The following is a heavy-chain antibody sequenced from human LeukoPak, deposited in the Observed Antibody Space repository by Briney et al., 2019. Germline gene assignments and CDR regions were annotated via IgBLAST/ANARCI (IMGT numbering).Heavy chain of an antibody. CDR3: ATVDSSGYNFDY. CDR1: GYTFTDYY. Sequence: ASVKISCRVSGYTFTDYYMHWVQQAPGKGLEWMGLVDPEDGETIYAEKFQGRVTITADTSTDTAYMELSSLRSEDTAVYYCATVDSSGYNFDYWGQGTLVTVSS. D-gene: IGHD3-22*01. J-gene: IGHJ4*02. CDR2: VDPEDGET. V-gene: IGHV1-69-2*01.